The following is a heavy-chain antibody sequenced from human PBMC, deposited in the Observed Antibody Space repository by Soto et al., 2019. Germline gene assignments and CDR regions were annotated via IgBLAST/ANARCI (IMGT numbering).Heavy chain of an antibody. CDR1: GFTFSSYG. Sequence: PGGSLRLSCAASGFTFSSYGMHWVRQAPGKGLEWVAVIWYDGSNKYYADSVKGRFTISRDNSKNTLYLQMNSLRAEDTAVYYCAREGLELPVFSNWFDPWGQGTLVTVSS. D-gene: IGHD1-7*01. J-gene: IGHJ5*02. V-gene: IGHV3-33*01. CDR2: IWYDGSNK. CDR3: AREGLELPVFSNWFDP.